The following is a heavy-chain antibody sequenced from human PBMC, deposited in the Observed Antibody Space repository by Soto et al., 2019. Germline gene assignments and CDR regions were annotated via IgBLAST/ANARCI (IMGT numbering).Heavy chain of an antibody. J-gene: IGHJ4*02. CDR3: ARGRRTAVTIDY. CDR2: INHSGST. V-gene: IGHV4-34*01. CDR1: GGSFSGCY. D-gene: IGHD4-17*01. Sequence: PSETLSLTCAVYGGSFSGCYWSWIRQPPGKGLEWIGEINHSGSTNYNPSLKSRVTISVDTSKNQFSLKLSSVTAADTAVYYCARGRRTAVTIDYWGQGTLVTVSS.